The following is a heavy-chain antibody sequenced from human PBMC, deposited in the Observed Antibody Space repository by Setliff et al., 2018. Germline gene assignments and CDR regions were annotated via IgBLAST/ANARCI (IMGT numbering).Heavy chain of an antibody. D-gene: IGHD3-22*01. CDR3: VREGVDSRSSTDYRYYMDV. CDR1: GYSFTNYG. V-gene: IGHV1-18*01. J-gene: IGHJ6*03. CDR2: NSL. Sequence: ASVKVSCKTSGYSFTNYGINWVRQAPGQGLEWMGWNSLYAQKFQGRLTIITDESTNTAFMQLSSLRSDDTAVYYCVREGVDSRSSTDYRYYMDVWGKGTTVTVSS.